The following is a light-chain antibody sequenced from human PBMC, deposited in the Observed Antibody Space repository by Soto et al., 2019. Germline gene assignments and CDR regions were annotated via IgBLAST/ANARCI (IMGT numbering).Light chain of an antibody. J-gene: IGKJ4*01. Sequence: EIVMTQSPATLSVSPGERATLSCRAIQSVSNNYLAWYQQKPGQAPRLLIYGASTRATGIPARFSGSGSGTEFSLTISSLQSEDFAVYYCQEYNHWHPVTFGGGTKVDIK. CDR1: QSVSNN. V-gene: IGKV3-15*01. CDR3: QEYNHWHPVT. CDR2: GAS.